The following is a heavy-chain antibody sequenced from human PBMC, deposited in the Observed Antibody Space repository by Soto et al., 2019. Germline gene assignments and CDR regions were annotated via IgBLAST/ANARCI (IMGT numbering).Heavy chain of an antibody. CDR1: GYTFTSYG. V-gene: IGHV1-18*01. Sequence: QVQLVQSGAEVKKPGASVKVSCKASGYTFTSYGISWVRQAPGQGLEWMGWISAYNGNTNYAQKLQGRVTMTTDTSTSTAYMELRSLRSDDTAVYYCARVSYYDFWSGYYTTQNWFDPWGQGTLFTVSS. CDR3: ARVSYYDFWSGYYTTQNWFDP. J-gene: IGHJ5*02. D-gene: IGHD3-3*01. CDR2: ISAYNGNT.